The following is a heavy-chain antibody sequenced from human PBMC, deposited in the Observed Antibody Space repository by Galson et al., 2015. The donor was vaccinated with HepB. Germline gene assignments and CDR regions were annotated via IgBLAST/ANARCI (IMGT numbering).Heavy chain of an antibody. CDR3: ARSGSGWLYYYYYMDV. J-gene: IGHJ6*03. CDR1: GFTFSDYY. Sequence: SLRLSCAASGFTFSDYYMSWIRQAPGKGLEWVSYISSSSSYTNDADSVKGRFTISRDNAKNSLYLQMNSLRAEDTAVYYCARSGSGWLYYYYYMDVWGKGTTVTVSS. CDR2: ISSSSSYT. V-gene: IGHV3-11*06. D-gene: IGHD6-19*01.